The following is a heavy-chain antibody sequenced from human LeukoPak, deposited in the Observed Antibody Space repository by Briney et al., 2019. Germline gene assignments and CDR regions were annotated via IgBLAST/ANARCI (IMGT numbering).Heavy chain of an antibody. CDR2: INAGNGNT. Sequence: GASVKVSCKASGYTFTSYAMHWVRQAPGQRLEWMGRINAGNGNTKYSQEFQGRVTITRDTSASTAYMELSSLRSEDMAVYYCARAALAYCGGDCLTYPDYWGQGTLVTVSS. V-gene: IGHV1-3*03. D-gene: IGHD2-21*02. CDR1: GYTFTSYA. J-gene: IGHJ4*02. CDR3: ARAALAYCGGDCLTYPDY.